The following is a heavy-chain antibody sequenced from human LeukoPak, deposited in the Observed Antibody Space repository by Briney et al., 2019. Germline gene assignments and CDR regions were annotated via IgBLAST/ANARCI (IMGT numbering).Heavy chain of an antibody. V-gene: IGHV3-21*01. CDR2: ISSSSSYI. Sequence: GGSLRLSCAASGFTFSSYSMNWVRQAPGKGLEWVSSISSSSSYIYYADSVKGRFTISRDNAKNPLYLQMNSLRAEDTAVYYCARAGEQMELDYWGQGTLVTVSS. CDR1: GFTFSSYS. D-gene: IGHD1-26*01. J-gene: IGHJ4*02. CDR3: ARAGEQMELDY.